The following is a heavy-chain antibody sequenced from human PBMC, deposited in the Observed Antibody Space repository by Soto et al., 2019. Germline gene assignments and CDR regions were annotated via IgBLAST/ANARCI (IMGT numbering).Heavy chain of an antibody. CDR1: GYSFTSYW. V-gene: IGHV5-51*01. CDR3: ARHLGSYDYGDYRFNSYYYYYGMDV. Sequence: GESLKISCKGSGYSFTSYWIGWVRQMPGKGLGWMGIIYPGDSDTRYSPSFQGQVTISADKSISTAYLQWSSLKASDTAMYYCARHLGSYDYGDYRFNSYYYYYGMDVWGQGTTVTVSS. CDR2: IYPGDSDT. D-gene: IGHD4-17*01. J-gene: IGHJ6*02.